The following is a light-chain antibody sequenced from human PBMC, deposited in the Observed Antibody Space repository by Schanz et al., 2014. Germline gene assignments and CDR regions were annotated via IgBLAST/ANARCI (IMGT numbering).Light chain of an antibody. CDR2: DVS. CDR3: SSYAGNNKLL. J-gene: IGLJ2*01. Sequence: QSALTQPASVSGSPGQSITISCTGSSSDVGGYNFVSWYQHHPGQAPKLLIYDVSKRPSGVYTRFSGSKSGNTASLTVSGLQAEDEADYYCSSYAGNNKLLFGGGTKLTVL. CDR1: SSDVGGYNF. V-gene: IGLV2-14*02.